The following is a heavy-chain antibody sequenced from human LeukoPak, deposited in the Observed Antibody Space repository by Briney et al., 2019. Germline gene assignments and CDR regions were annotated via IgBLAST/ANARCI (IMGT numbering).Heavy chain of an antibody. D-gene: IGHD4/OR15-4a*01. CDR3: ANGYGESHFDS. J-gene: IGHJ4*02. V-gene: IGHV3-30*02. CDR1: GFTFRSFG. CDR2: IRFDGSNQ. Sequence: GGSLRLSCAASGFTFRSFGMNLVRQAPGKGLEWVAFIRFDGSNQYYADSVKGRFTISRDNSNNTLFLQMNSLRVDDTAVYFFANGYGESHFDSWGQGTLVTVSS.